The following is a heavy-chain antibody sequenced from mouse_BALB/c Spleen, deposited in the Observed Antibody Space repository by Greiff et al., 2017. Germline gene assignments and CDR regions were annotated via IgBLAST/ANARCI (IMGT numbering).Heavy chain of an antibody. CDR3: AREEGYYGSSYVWFAY. CDR2: IWAGGST. CDR1: GFSLTSYG. D-gene: IGHD1-1*01. V-gene: IGHV2-9*02. J-gene: IGHJ3*01. Sequence: VQLQQSGPGLVAPSQSLSITCTVSGFSLTSYGVHWVRQPPGKGLEWLGVIWAGGSTNYNSALMSRLSISKDNSKSQVFLKMNSLQTDDTAMYYCAREEGYYGSSYVWFAYWGQGTLVTVSA.